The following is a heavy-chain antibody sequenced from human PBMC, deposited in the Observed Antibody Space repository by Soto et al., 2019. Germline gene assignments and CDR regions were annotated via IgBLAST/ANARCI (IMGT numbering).Heavy chain of an antibody. CDR2: ISSSSSYI. Sequence: EVQLVESGGGLVKPGGSLRLSCAASGFTFSSYSMNWVRQAPGKGLEWVSSISSSSSYIYYADSVKGRFTISRDNAKNSLYLQMNSLRAEDTAVYYCARDMPGYSGYDLDGYYYYYGRDVWGQGTTVTVSS. V-gene: IGHV3-21*01. CDR3: ARDMPGYSGYDLDGYYYYYGRDV. D-gene: IGHD5-12*01. CDR1: GFTFSSYS. J-gene: IGHJ6*02.